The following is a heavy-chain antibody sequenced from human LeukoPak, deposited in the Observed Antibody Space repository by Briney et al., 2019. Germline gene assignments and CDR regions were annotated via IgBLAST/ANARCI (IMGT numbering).Heavy chain of an antibody. CDR2: IYYSGST. CDR3: ARPSWGFIRF. V-gene: IGHV4-39*07. CDR1: GGSISSSSYY. J-gene: IGHJ4*02. D-gene: IGHD3-3*01. Sequence: SETLSLTCTVSGGSISSSSYYWGWIRQPPGKGLEWIGSIYYSGSTYHNPSLKSRVTISVDTSKNQLSLKLSSVTAADTAVYYCARPSWGFIRFWGQGTLVTVSS.